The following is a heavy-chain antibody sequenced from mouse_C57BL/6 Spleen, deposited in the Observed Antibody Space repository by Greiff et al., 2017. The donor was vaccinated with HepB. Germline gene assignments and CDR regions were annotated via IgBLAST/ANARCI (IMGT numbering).Heavy chain of an antibody. CDR1: GYTFTEYT. V-gene: IGHV1-62-2*01. D-gene: IGHD1-1*01. J-gene: IGHJ3*01. Sequence: QVHVKQSGAELVKPGASVKLSCKASGYTFTEYTIHWVKQRSGQGLEWIGWFYPGSGSIKYNEKFKDKATLTAAKSSSTVYMELSRLTSEDSAVYFCARHEDGSSPFAYWGQGTLVTVSA. CDR2: FYPGSGSI. CDR3: ARHEDGSSPFAY.